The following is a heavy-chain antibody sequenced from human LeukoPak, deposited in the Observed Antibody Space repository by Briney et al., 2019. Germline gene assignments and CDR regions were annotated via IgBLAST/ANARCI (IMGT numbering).Heavy chain of an antibody. V-gene: IGHV1-18*01. CDR3: ARDIGPNDY. Sequence: ASVKVSCKASGYTFTSYDINWVRQATGQGLEWMGWMNPNSGNTNYAQKLQGRVTMTTDTSTSTAYMELRSLRSDDTAVYYCARDIGPNDYWGQGTLVTVSS. D-gene: IGHD3-16*02. J-gene: IGHJ4*02. CDR2: MNPNSGNT. CDR1: GYTFTSYD.